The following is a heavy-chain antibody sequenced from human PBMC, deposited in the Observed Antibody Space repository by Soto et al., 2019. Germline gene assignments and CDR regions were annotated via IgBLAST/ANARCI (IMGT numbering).Heavy chain of an antibody. CDR3: ARGQRNTAMLLSQYYYYGMDV. CDR1: GGSFSGYY. Sequence: SAPLSLTCSVYGGSFSGYYWSWSRQPTGKGLEWIGEINHSGSTNYNASVKSQVTISVDTSKNQFSLKLNSVTAADTAVYYCARGQRNTAMLLSQYYYYGMDVWGQGTTVTVSS. CDR2: INHSGST. D-gene: IGHD5-18*01. J-gene: IGHJ6*02. V-gene: IGHV4-34*01.